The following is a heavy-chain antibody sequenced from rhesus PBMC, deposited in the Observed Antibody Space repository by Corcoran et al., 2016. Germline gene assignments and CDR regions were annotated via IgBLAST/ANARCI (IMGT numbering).Heavy chain of an antibody. J-gene: IGHJ4*01. CDR1: GGSISCNY. CDR2: ISGSGGRR. V-gene: IGHV4-173*01. CDR3: AREGESDY. Sequence: QVQLQESGPGLVKPSETLSLPCAVSGGSISCNYWSWLRQPPGKGRAWIGRISGSGGRRDYNPTRKSRVTMSTDTSKNQFSRKLSSVTAADTAVYYCAREGESDYWGQGVLVTVSS.